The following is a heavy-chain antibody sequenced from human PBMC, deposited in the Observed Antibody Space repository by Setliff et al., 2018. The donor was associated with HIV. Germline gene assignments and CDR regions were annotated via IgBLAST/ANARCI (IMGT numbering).Heavy chain of an antibody. CDR3: ATQTGFYNSHWYDY. V-gene: IGHV3-74*01. Sequence: GGSLRLSCAAPGLTFKNYWIHWVRQAPGKGLVWVSRINADSSSTTYADSVKGRFTISRDNAKNSLYLQMNTLRAEDTAVYYCATQTGFYNSHWYDYWGQGTMVTVSS. D-gene: IGHD6-13*01. J-gene: IGHJ4*02. CDR2: INADSSST. CDR1: GLTFKNYW.